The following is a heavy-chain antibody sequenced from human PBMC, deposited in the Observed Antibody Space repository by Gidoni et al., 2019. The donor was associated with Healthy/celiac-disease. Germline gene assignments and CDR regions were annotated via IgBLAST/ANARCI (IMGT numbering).Heavy chain of an antibody. CDR3: ASDPTTHTGTTDY. CDR1: GLRFSSYW. Sequence: EVQLVESGGGLVQPRGSLTLSCAAYGLRFSSYWMSWVRQAAVKGLECVANIKQDGSEKYYVDSVKGRFTVSRDNAKNSLYLQMNSLRAEDTAVYYCASDPTTHTGTTDYWGQGTLVTVSS. V-gene: IGHV3-7*03. J-gene: IGHJ4*02. CDR2: IKQDGSEK. D-gene: IGHD1-7*01.